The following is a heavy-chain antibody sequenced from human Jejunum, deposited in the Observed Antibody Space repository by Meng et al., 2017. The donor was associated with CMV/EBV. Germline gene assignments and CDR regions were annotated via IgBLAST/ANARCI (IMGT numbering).Heavy chain of an antibody. CDR1: GFNFSNAW. CDR3: TSEREGWSGYDYAY. Sequence: EVRLVESGGGLVKPGGCLRVACAGSGFNFSNAWSSWVSQAPGKGLEWVGRIKKKGDGETTDYAAPVEDRFTISIDNSKSTLYQPINSLQIEETAVYYCTSEREGWSGYDYAYWGQGPLVTVYS. D-gene: IGHD5-12*01. V-gene: IGHV3-15*05. J-gene: IGHJ4*02. CDR2: IKKKGDGETT.